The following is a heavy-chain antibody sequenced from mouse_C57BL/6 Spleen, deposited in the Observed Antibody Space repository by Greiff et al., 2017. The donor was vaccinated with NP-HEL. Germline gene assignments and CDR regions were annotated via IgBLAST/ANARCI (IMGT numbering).Heavy chain of an antibody. D-gene: IGHD1-1*01. J-gene: IGHJ2*01. CDR3: ARPGGSKDDVDY. V-gene: IGHV1-52*01. Sequence: QVQLQQPGAELVRPGSSVKLSCKASGYTFTSYWMHWVKQRPIQGLEWTGNIDPSDSETHYNQKFKDKATLTVDKSSSTAYMQLSSLTSEDSAFYYCARPGGSKDDVDYWGQGTTLTVSS. CDR1: GYTFTSYW. CDR2: IDPSDSET.